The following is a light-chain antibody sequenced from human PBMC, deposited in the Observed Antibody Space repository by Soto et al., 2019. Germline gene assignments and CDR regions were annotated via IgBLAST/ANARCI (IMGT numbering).Light chain of an antibody. CDR1: RSNIGDNA. CDR2: YDD. Sequence: QPVLTQPPSVSEAPRQRVTISCSGSRSNIGDNAVNWYQQLPGKAPKLLIYYDDLLPSGVSDRFSGSKSGTSASLAISGLQSEDEADYFCAAWDDSLNGFVFGTGTKVTVL. V-gene: IGLV1-36*01. J-gene: IGLJ1*01. CDR3: AAWDDSLNGFV.